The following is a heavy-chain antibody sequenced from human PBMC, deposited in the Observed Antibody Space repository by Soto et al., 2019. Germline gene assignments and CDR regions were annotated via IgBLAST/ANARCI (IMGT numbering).Heavy chain of an antibody. V-gene: IGHV3-30*18. D-gene: IGHD3-9*01. CDR3: AKDEGADYDMLTGYHLFDY. Sequence: QVQLVESGGGVVQPGRSLRLSCAASGFNFGSYGMHWVRQAPGKGLVWVSVISYDGSGKWYVDSVKGRFTISRDTSKNILYMQMNSLRAEDTAVYYCAKDEGADYDMLTGYHLFDYRGQGILVTVSS. CDR1: GFNFGSYG. CDR2: ISYDGSGK. J-gene: IGHJ4*02.